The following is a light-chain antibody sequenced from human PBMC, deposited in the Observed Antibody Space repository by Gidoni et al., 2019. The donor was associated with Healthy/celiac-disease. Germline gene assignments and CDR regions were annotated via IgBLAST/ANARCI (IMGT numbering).Light chain of an antibody. J-gene: IGKJ1*01. V-gene: IGKV1-39*01. Sequence: DIHITHSPSSLSASVGDRVTITCRASQSISSYLNWYQQKPGKAPKLLIYAASSLESGVPSRFSGSGSGTDFTLTISSLQPEDFATYYCQQSYSTAWTFGQGTKVEIK. CDR1: QSISSY. CDR2: AAS. CDR3: QQSYSTAWT.